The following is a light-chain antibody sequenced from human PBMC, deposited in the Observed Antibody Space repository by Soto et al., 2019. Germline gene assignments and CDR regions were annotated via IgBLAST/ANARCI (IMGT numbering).Light chain of an antibody. CDR1: SSNIGNNY. Sequence: QSVLTQPPSVSAAPGQKVTISCSGSSSNIGNNYVSWYQQFPEAAPRLLMYDNDKRPSGIPDRFSGSKSGTSATLVITGLQTGDEADYYCATWARSLSAGVFGGGTKVTVL. V-gene: IGLV1-51*01. CDR3: ATWARSLSAGV. J-gene: IGLJ2*01. CDR2: DND.